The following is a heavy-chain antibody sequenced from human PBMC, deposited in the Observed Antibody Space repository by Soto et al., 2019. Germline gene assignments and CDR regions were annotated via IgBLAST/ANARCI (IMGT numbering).Heavy chain of an antibody. CDR2: FHPGESDT. J-gene: IGHJ6*02. CDR1: GYSFTTYW. Sequence: RESLKISCESHGYSFTTYWITWVRQKPGKGLEWVGSFHPGESDTRYSPSFQGQVTISADRSLATAYLQWSSLQAADTAIYYCARHEATYYNFYGMDVWGQGTTVTVSS. CDR3: ARHEATYYNFYGMDV. V-gene: IGHV5-51*01.